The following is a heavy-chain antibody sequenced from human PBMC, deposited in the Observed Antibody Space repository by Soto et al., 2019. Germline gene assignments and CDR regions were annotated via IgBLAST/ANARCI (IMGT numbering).Heavy chain of an antibody. CDR2: ISYDGSNK. D-gene: IGHD1-26*01. V-gene: IGHV3-30*18. CDR1: GFTFRSYG. J-gene: IGHJ3*02. Sequence: GGSLRLSCAASGFTFRSYGMHWVRQAPGKGLEWVAVISYDGSNKYYADSVKGRFTISRDNSKNTLYLQMNSLRAEDTAVYYCAKGGVGSTSNAFDIWSQGTMVTVSS. CDR3: AKGGVGSTSNAFDI.